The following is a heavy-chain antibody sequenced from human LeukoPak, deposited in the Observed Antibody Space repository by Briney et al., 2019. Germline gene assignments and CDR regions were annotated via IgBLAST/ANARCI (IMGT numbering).Heavy chain of an antibody. D-gene: IGHD2-2*01. CDR3: AKDAKYCSRTSCYGGYFDY. CDR2: ISYDGSNK. J-gene: IGHJ4*02. Sequence: PGGSLRLSCEASGFTFSSYGMHWVRQAPGKGLEWVAVISYDGSNKYYGDSVKGRITISRDNSENTLYLQMNSLRAEDTAVYYYAKDAKYCSRTSCYGGYFDYWGQGTLVTVSS. V-gene: IGHV3-30*18. CDR1: GFTFSSYG.